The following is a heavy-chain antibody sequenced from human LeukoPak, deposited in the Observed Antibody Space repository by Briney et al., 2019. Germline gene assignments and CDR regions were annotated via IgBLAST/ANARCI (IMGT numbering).Heavy chain of an antibody. V-gene: IGHV3-23*01. Sequence: GGSLRLSCAASGFTFSSYAMSGLGQPPGGGREWCAAIFGSGGSTYYPSPGKGRFISSRDNSKNTLYLQMNSLRADDTAVYYCAKVGAPPHFDYWGQGTLVTVSS. CDR3: AKVGAPPHFDY. CDR1: GFTFSSYA. J-gene: IGHJ4*02. D-gene: IGHD3-10*01. CDR2: IFGSGGST.